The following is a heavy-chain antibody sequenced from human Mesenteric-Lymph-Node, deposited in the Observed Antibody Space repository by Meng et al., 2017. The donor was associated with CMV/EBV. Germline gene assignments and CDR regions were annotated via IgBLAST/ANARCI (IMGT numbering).Heavy chain of an antibody. J-gene: IGHJ4*02. CDR1: GFSLSTSGVG. CDR2: IYWDDDK. D-gene: IGHD6-13*01. V-gene: IGHV2-5*02. CDR3: AHSSGIAAAGPFYFDY. Sequence: QITLKESGPTLVKPTQTLTLTCTFSGFSLSTSGVGVGWSRQPPGKALEWLALIYWDDDKRYSPSLKSRLTITKGTSKNQVVLTMTNMDPVDTATYYCAHSSGIAAAGPFYFDYWGQGTLVTVSS.